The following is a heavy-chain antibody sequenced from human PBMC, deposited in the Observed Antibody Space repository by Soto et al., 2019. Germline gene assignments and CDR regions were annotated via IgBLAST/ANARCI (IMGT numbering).Heavy chain of an antibody. D-gene: IGHD1-1*01. CDR1: GLTVSGKKY. V-gene: IGHV3-53*01. CDR3: ASWHEREHAYDV. Sequence: DVQLVESGGGLIQPGESLRLSCAAFGLTVSGKKYVAWVRQAPGKGLEWVSALYDVDGTYYADSVKGRFTTSRDSSKNTVYLQMNGLRPDDTAVYYCASWHEREHAYDVWGQGTTVTVSS. CDR2: LYDVDGT. J-gene: IGHJ3*01.